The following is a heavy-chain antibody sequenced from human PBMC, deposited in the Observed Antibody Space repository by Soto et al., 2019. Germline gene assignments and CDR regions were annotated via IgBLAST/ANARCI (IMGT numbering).Heavy chain of an antibody. J-gene: IGHJ6*02. CDR1: GFTVSSNY. V-gene: IGHV3-66*01. CDR2: IYSGGST. D-gene: IGHD6-19*01. CDR3: ARERSSGWSVDYCYGMDV. Sequence: EVQLVESGGGLVQPGGSLRLSCAASGFTVSSNYMSWVRQAPGKGLEWVAVIYSGGSTYYADSVKGRFTISRDNSKNTLNLQMNSLRAEDTAVYYCARERSSGWSVDYCYGMDVWGQGTTVTVSS.